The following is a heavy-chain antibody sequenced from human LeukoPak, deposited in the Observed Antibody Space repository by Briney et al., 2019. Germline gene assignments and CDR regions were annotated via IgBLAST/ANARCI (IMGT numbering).Heavy chain of an antibody. CDR2: IHYRGSI. CDR3: ARSVLGYSYGLHIDY. V-gene: IGHV4-59*01. CDR1: GGSISSYY. J-gene: IGHJ4*02. Sequence: SETLSLTCTVSGGSISSYYWSWIRQSPGEGLEWIGYIHYRGSINYNPSLKSRVTISVDTSKNQFSLKLSSLTAADTAVYYCARSVLGYSYGLHIDYWGQGTLVTVSS. D-gene: IGHD5-18*01.